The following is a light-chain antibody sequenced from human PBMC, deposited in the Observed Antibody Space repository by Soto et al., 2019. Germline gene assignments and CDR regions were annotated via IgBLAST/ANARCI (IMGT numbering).Light chain of an antibody. Sequence: EIVMTQSPATLSVSPGDRATLSCRASQSVSTNLAWYQQIPGQAPRLLIFGASTRATGIPARFSGSGSWTDFTLPITTLQSDDFSFYYFHHYPNTPPCTFGHGAQVDLK. V-gene: IGKV3-15*01. CDR3: HHYPNTPPCT. CDR1: QSVSTN. CDR2: GAS. J-gene: IGKJ1*01.